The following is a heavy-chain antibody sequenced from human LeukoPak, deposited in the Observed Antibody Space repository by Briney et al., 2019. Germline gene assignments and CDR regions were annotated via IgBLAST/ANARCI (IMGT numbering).Heavy chain of an antibody. CDR2: TSYDGGNK. V-gene: IGHV3-30*03. Sequence: PGGSLRLPCAASGFTFRSYWMCWVRQIPGKGLERVAVTSYDGGNKYYADSVKGRFTISRDPAKNTLFLQMNSLRAEDTAVYYCARDTAPSYWGQGTLVTVSS. D-gene: IGHD5-18*01. CDR1: GFTFRSYW. CDR3: ARDTAPSY. J-gene: IGHJ4*02.